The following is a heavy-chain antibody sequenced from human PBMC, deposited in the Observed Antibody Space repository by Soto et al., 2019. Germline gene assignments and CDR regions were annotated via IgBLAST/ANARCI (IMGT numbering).Heavy chain of an antibody. CDR1: GFTFSSYA. CDR3: ARGGPGTYLAY. J-gene: IGHJ4*02. Sequence: EVQLLESGGGLVQPGGSLRLSCAASGFTFSSYAMRWVRQAPGKGLEWVSAISGSGGSTYYADSVKGRFTISRDNSKHTLYLQMNGLRPEETAVYYCARGGPGTYLAYWGQGTLVTVSS. CDR2: ISGSGGST. V-gene: IGHV3-23*01. D-gene: IGHD6-13*01.